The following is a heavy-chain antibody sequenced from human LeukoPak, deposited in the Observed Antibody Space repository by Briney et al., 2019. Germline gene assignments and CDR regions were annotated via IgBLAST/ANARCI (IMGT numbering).Heavy chain of an antibody. J-gene: IGHJ3*02. V-gene: IGHV4-39*07. CDR2: IYYSGST. CDR3: AITYYYDSSGYPSAFDI. D-gene: IGHD3-22*01. CDR1: GGSISSSSYY. Sequence: SETLSLTCTVSGGSISSSSYYWGWIRQPPGKGLEWIGSIYYSGSTYYNPSLKSRVTISVDTSKNQFSLKLSSVTAADTAVYYCAITYYYDSSGYPSAFDIWGQGTMVTVSS.